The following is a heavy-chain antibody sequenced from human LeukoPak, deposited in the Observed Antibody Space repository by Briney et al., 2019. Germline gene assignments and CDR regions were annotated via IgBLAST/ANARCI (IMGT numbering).Heavy chain of an antibody. CDR3: ARAPESLIILSSTNDY. CDR2: ISVYNGNV. CDR1: GYTFSGYG. V-gene: IGHV1-18*01. D-gene: IGHD2-2*01. J-gene: IGHJ4*02. Sequence: GASVKVSCKASGYTFSGYGITWGRQAPGQGLEWMGWISVYNGNVNYAQNLQGRVTMTTDTSTSTAYMELRSLRSDDTAVYYCARAPESLIILSSTNDYWGQGTLVTVSS.